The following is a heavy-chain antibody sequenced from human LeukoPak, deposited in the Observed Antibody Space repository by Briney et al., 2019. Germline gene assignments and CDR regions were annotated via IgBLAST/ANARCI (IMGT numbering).Heavy chain of an antibody. J-gene: IGHJ4*02. D-gene: IGHD6-19*01. Sequence: SETLSLTCAVYGGSFSGYYWSWIRQPPGKGLEWIGEINHSGSTNYNPSLKSRVTISVDTSKNQFSLKLSSMTAADTAVYYCARGPGYSSGWYSWGQGTLVTVSS. CDR3: ARGPGYSSGWYS. CDR2: INHSGST. V-gene: IGHV4-34*01. CDR1: GGSFSGYY.